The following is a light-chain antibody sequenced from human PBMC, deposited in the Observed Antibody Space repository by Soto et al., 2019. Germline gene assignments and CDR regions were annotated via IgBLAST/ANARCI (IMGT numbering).Light chain of an antibody. Sequence: DIQMTQSPSSLSASVGDIVTITCRASQSISSYLNWYQQKPGKAPNLLVYAASSLQSGVPSKFSGSGSGTDFTLTISSLQLEDCATYYCQQSYSSPFTFGPGTKVDIK. CDR1: QSISSY. V-gene: IGKV1-39*01. J-gene: IGKJ3*01. CDR3: QQSYSSPFT. CDR2: AAS.